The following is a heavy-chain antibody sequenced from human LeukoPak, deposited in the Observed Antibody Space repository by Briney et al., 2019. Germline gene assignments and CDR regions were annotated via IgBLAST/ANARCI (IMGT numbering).Heavy chain of an antibody. CDR1: GFTFSSYW. V-gene: IGHV3-7*01. CDR3: ARVNLARGYSNVDC. Sequence: GGSLRLSCAASGFTFSSYWMSWVRQAPGKGLEWVANIKQDGSEKYYVDSVKGRFTISGDNAKNSLYLQMNSLRAEDTAVYYCARVNLARGYSNVDCWGQGTLVTVSS. D-gene: IGHD4-11*01. J-gene: IGHJ4*02. CDR2: IKQDGSEK.